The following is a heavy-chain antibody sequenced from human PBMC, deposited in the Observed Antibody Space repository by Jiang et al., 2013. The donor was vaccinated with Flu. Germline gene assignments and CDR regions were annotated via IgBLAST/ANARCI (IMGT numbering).Heavy chain of an antibody. Sequence: RIDPSDSYTNYSPSFQGHVTISADKSISTAYLQWSSLKASDTAMYYCAIIQWELVNDAFDIWGQGTMVTVSS. V-gene: IGHV5-10-1*01. CDR3: AIIQWELVNDAFDI. D-gene: IGHD1-26*01. J-gene: IGHJ3*02. CDR2: IDPSDSYT.